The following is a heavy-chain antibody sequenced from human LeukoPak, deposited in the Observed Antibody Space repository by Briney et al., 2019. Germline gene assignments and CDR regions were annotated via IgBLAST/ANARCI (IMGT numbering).Heavy chain of an antibody. Sequence: GGSLRLSCVASGCIFSRYWMSWVRHTPGHGQEGGANRKQEGSARYYVDSVTGRFTISRDNAMNSLYLQMDSLRVEDTAVYYCARDPGIAAAGTVGYFDSWGQGILVTVSS. J-gene: IGHJ4*02. CDR3: ARDPGIAAAGTVGYFDS. CDR1: GCIFSRYW. CDR2: RKQEGSAR. V-gene: IGHV3-7*01. D-gene: IGHD6-13*01.